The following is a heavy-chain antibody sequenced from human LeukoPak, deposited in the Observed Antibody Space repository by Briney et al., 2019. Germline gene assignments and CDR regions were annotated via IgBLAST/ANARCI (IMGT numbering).Heavy chain of an antibody. V-gene: IGHV3-33*01. D-gene: IGHD5-24*01. CDR2: IWYDGSNK. Sequence: GGSLRLSCAASGFTFSSYGMHWVRQAPGKGLEWVAVIWYDGSNKYYADSVKGRFTISRDNSKNTLYLQVNSLRAEDTAVYYCARGGEMATITPELPFYFDYWGQGTLVTVSS. J-gene: IGHJ4*02. CDR1: GFTFSSYG. CDR3: ARGGEMATITPELPFYFDY.